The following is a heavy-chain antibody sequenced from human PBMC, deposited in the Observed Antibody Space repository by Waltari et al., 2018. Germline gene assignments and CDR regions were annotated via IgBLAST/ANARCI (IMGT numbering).Heavy chain of an antibody. CDR1: GFTFSSYA. J-gene: IGHJ4*02. V-gene: IGHV3-23*01. Sequence: EVQLLESGGGLVQPGGSLRLSCAASGFTFSSYAMRWVRQAPGKGLEWVSSSSGSGGSTDYADSGEGRFTISRDNSKNTLYLQMNSLRAEDTAVYYCAKNGRLPFDYWGQGTLVTVSS. CDR3: AKNGRLPFDY. CDR2: SSGSGGST. D-gene: IGHD5-12*01.